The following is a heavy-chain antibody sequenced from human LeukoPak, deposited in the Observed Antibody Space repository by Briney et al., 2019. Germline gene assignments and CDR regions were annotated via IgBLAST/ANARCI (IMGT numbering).Heavy chain of an antibody. CDR1: GGSFSGYY. V-gene: IGHV4-34*01. CDR2: INHSGST. D-gene: IGHD6-19*01. CDR3: ARGRGQWLVGRYFDY. J-gene: IGHJ4*02. Sequence: SETLSLTCAVYGGSFSGYYWSWIRQPPGKGLEWIGEINHSGSTNYNPSLKSRVTISVDTSTNQFSLKLSSVTAADTAVYYCARGRGQWLVGRYFDYWGQGTLVTVSS.